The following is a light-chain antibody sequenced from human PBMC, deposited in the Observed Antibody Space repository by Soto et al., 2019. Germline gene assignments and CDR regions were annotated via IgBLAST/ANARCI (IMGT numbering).Light chain of an antibody. CDR1: SSDIGAYNY. Sequence: QSALTQPPSASGSPGQSVTISCTGTSSDIGAYNYVSWCQQHPGKVPRLMIYEVTKRPSGVPDRFSGSQSGNTASLTVSGLQAEDEADYYCSSYAGGNNLVFGGGTKLTVL. CDR3: SSYAGGNNLV. V-gene: IGLV2-8*01. CDR2: EVT. J-gene: IGLJ3*02.